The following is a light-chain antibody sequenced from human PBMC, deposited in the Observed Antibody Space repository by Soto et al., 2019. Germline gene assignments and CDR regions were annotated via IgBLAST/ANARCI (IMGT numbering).Light chain of an antibody. CDR1: HSISRW. J-gene: IGKJ4*01. Sequence: DIQMTQSPSTLSASVGDRVTITCRASHSISRWLAWYQQKPVRAPNPLIYDASSLEIGVPSRFSGSGSGTEFTLTINSLQPDDFATYYCQQYNSRLSFGGGSKVDIK. V-gene: IGKV1-5*01. CDR2: DAS. CDR3: QQYNSRLS.